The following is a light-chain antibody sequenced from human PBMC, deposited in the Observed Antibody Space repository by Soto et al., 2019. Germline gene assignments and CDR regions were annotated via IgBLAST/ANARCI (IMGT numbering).Light chain of an antibody. CDR2: AAS. Sequence: DIQMTQSPSSLSASVGDRVTITCRASQGIAKSLAWYQQKPEKAPKSLIYAASNLQSGVPSRFSGSGSGTEFTLTISSLQPEDFATYYCQHADSFPLITFGQGTRLEIK. CDR1: QGIAKS. CDR3: QHADSFPLIT. J-gene: IGKJ5*01. V-gene: IGKV1-12*01.